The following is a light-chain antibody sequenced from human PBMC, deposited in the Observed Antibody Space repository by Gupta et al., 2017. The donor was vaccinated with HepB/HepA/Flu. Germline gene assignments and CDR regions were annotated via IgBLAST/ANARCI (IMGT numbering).Light chain of an antibody. CDR2: SHN. V-gene: IGLV1-44*01. CDR3: AAWDDRLNGVV. J-gene: IGLJ2*01. Sequence: QSVLTQPPSASGTPGQRVTFSCSGSNSNIGSNTVNWYQQFPGTAPKLLIYSHNQRPSGVPDRCAGSKSGTSASLAITGLRSEDEAEYYCAAWDDRLNGVVFGGGTKLTVL. CDR1: NSNIGSNT.